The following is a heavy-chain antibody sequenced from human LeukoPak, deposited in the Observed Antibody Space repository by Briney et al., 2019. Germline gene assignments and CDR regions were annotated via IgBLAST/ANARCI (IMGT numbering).Heavy chain of an antibody. CDR2: ISSSRSTI. J-gene: IGHJ6*02. CDR3: AIDRSDILGDYYYGMDV. Sequence: PGGSLRLSCAASGLTFSSYEMNWVRQAPGKGLEWVSYISSSRSTIYYADSVKGRFTISRDNAKNSLYLQMNSLRAEDTAVYYCAIDRSDILGDYYYGMDVWGQGTTVTVSS. CDR1: GLTFSSYE. D-gene: IGHD3-9*01. V-gene: IGHV3-48*03.